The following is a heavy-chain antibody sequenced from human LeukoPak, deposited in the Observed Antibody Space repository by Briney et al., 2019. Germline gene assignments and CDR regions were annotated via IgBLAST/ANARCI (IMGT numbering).Heavy chain of an antibody. V-gene: IGHV3-53*01. Sequence: PGGSPRLSCAASGFTVITTDMTWVRQAPGKGLEWVSVLYSDGNTKYADSVQGRFTISRDNSKNTLYLEMNSLSPDDTAVYYCARGVEPLAANTLAYWGQGTLVTVSS. CDR1: GFTVITTD. D-gene: IGHD1-14*01. J-gene: IGHJ4*02. CDR3: ARGVEPLAANTLAY. CDR2: LYSDGNT.